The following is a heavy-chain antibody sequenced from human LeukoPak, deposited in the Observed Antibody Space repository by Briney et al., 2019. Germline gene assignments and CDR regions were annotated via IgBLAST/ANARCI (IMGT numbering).Heavy chain of an antibody. CDR3: GGFFYYYYGMDV. J-gene: IGHJ6*02. Sequence: SETLSLTCTVSLGSISGYYWSWIRQPPGKGLEWLGYISYSGSTYYNPSLKSRVTISVDTSKNQFSLKLSSVTAADTAVYYCGGFFYYYYGMDVWGQGTTVTVSS. V-gene: IGHV4-59*08. CDR2: ISYSGST. CDR1: LGSISGYY.